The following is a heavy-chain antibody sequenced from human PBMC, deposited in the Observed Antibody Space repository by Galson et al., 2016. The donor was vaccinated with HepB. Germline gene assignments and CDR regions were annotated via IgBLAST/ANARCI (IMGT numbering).Heavy chain of an antibody. CDR1: GFTFSDSS. CDR3: SRDRRGDMVVLDV. CDR2: ISSNSAYI. V-gene: IGHV3-21*01. J-gene: IGHJ6*04. D-gene: IGHD2-15*01. Sequence: SLRLSCAASGFTFSDSSMNWVRQAPGKGLEWVSSISSNSAYIYYADSVKGRFTISRDNAKDSLYLQMNSLRAEDTAVYYCSRDRRGDMVVLDVWGKGTTVTVSS.